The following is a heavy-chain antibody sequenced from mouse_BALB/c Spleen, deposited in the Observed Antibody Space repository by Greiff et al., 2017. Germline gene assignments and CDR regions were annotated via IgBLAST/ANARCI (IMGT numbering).Heavy chain of an antibody. J-gene: IGHJ4*01. CDR3: AGYYGSSFFYAMDY. V-gene: IGHV3-8*02. CDR1: GDSITSGY. CDR2: ISYSGST. Sequence: EVHLVESGPSLVKPSQTLSLTCSVTGDSITSGYWNWIRKFPGNKLEYMGYISYSGSTYYNPSLKSRISITRDTSKNQYYLQLNSVTTEDTATYYCAGYYGSSFFYAMDYWGQGTSVTVSS. D-gene: IGHD1-1*01.